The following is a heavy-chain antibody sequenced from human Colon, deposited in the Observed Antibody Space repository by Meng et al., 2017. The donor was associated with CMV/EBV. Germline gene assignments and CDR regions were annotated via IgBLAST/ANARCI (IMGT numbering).Heavy chain of an antibody. CDR2: IYHSGST. CDR1: GYSISSGYY. Sequence: SETLSLTCTVSGYSISSGYYWGWIRQPPGKGLEWIGSIYHSGSTYYNPSLKSRVTISVDTSKNQFSLKLSSVTAADTAVYYCARQNSYYDSLTGYYRLAGLDSWGQGTLVTVSS. CDR3: ARQNSYYDSLTGYYRLAGLDS. V-gene: IGHV4-38-2*02. D-gene: IGHD3-9*01. J-gene: IGHJ4*02.